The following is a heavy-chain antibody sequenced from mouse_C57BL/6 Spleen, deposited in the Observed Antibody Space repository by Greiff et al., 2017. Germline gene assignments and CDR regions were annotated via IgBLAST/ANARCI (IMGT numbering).Heavy chain of an antibody. D-gene: IGHD3-2*01. CDR2: INPSSGYT. CDR1: GYTFTSYT. J-gene: IGHJ4*01. Sequence: VQLQQSGAELARPGASVKMSCKASGYTFTSYTMHWVKQRPGQGLEWIGYINPSSGYTKYNQKFKDKATLTADKSSSTAYMQLSSLTSEDSAVYYCERDSSGYDAMDYWGQGTSVTVSS. V-gene: IGHV1-4*01. CDR3: ERDSSGYDAMDY.